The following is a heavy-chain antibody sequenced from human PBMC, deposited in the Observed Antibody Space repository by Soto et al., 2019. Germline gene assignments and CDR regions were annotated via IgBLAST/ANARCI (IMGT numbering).Heavy chain of an antibody. J-gene: IGHJ4*02. CDR2: ISGYSGIT. Sequence: QVQLVQSGAEVKKPGASVKVSCRASGYTFTSYGINWVRQAPGHGLEWMGWISGYSGITNFAQKFQGRVTMTTDTSTAAAYMELRSLSSDDTAVYYCARELANSPLDYWGQGTLVTVSS. CDR1: GYTFTSYG. D-gene: IGHD2-8*01. V-gene: IGHV1-18*04. CDR3: ARELANSPLDY.